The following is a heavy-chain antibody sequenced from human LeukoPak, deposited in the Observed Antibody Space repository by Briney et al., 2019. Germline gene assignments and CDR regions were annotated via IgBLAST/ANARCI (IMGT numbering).Heavy chain of an antibody. J-gene: IGHJ4*02. CDR1: GGSISSGSYY. V-gene: IGHV4-61*02. CDR2: IYTSGST. Sequence: SETLSLTCTVSGGSISSGSYYWSWIRQPAGKGLEWIGRIYTSGSTSYNPSLKSRVTISVDTSKNQFSLKLSSVTAADTAVYYCARDPDVYFDYWGQGTLVTVSS. CDR3: ARDPDVYFDY.